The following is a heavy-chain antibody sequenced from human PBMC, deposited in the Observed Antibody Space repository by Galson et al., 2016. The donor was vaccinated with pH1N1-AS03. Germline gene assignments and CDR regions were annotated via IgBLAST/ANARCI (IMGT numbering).Heavy chain of an antibody. V-gene: IGHV1-69*10. D-gene: IGHD1-7*01. J-gene: IGHJ4*02. CDR3: ARGGEFNYGTLDY. Sequence: SVKVSCKASGGTLTSHAVSWMRQAPGQGLEWMGGIILSLGMTHYARDFKDRVTFTADESATTAYMELTSLRSGDTAVFYCARGGEFNYGTLDYWGQGSLVTVSS. CDR1: GGTLTSHA. CDR2: IILSLGMT.